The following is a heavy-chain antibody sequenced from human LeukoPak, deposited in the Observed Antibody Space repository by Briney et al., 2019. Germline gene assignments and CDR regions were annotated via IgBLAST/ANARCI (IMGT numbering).Heavy chain of an antibody. CDR1: GYSFTSYW. Sequence: GESLRISCKGSGYSFTSYWISWVRQMPGKGLEWMGRIDSSDSYTNYSPSFQGHVTISADKSISTAYLQWSSLKASDTAMYYCARHEAGYFDWLSSPYYFDYWGQGTLVTVSS. CDR3: ARHEAGYFDWLSSPYYFDY. D-gene: IGHD3-9*01. J-gene: IGHJ4*02. CDR2: IDSSDSYT. V-gene: IGHV5-10-1*01.